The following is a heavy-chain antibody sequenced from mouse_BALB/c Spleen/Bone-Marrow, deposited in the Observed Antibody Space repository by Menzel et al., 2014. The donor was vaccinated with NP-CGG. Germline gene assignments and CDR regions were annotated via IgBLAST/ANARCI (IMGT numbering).Heavy chain of an antibody. V-gene: IGHV2-6-7*01. CDR1: GFSLTGYG. Sequence: VKLVESGPGLVSPSQRLSITCTVSGFSLTGYGVSWVRQPPGKGLEWLGMIWGDGSTDYNSALKSRLSISKDNSKSQVFLKMNSLQTDDTARYYCARDSFLITRALDYWGQGTSVTVSS. J-gene: IGHJ4*01. CDR2: IWGDGST. D-gene: IGHD2-4*01. CDR3: ARDSFLITRALDY.